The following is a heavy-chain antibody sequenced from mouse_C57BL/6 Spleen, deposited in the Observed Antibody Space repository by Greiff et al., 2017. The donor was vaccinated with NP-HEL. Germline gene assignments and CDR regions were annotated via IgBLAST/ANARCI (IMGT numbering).Heavy chain of an antibody. J-gene: IGHJ2*01. Sequence: EVKLVESGEGLVKPGGSLKLSCAASGFTFSSYAMSWVRQTPEKRLEWVAYISSGGDYIYYADTVKGRFTISRDNARNTLYLQMSSLKSEDTAMYYCTTAFITTVRGLFDYWAKAPLSQSPQ. CDR2: ISSGGDYI. CDR1: GFTFSSYA. V-gene: IGHV5-9-1*02. CDR3: TTAFITTVRGLFDY. D-gene: IGHD1-1*01.